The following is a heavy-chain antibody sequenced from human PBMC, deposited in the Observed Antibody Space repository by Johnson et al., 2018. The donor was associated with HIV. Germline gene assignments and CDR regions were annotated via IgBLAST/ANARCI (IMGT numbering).Heavy chain of an antibody. CDR3: STDHPTAPLIIMNAFDI. CDR1: GFTFSNAW. J-gene: IGHJ3*02. V-gene: IGHV3-15*01. Sequence: VQLVESGGGLVKPGGSLRLSCAASGFTFSNAWMSWVRQAPGKGLEWVGRIRSKSAGGTIEYAAPVKGRFTIPRDDSRDTLYLQMNSLKTEDTAVYYCSTDHPTAPLIIMNAFDIWGQGTIVTVSS. D-gene: IGHD3-16*02. CDR2: IRSKSAGGTI.